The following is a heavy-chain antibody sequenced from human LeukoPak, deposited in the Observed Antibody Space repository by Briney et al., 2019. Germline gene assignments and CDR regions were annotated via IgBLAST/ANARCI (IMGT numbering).Heavy chain of an antibody. V-gene: IGHV1-46*01. CDR1: GGTFSSYA. D-gene: IGHD6-19*01. Sequence: GASVKVSCKASGGTFSSYAISWVRQAPGQGLEWMGIINPSGGSTSCAQKFQGRVTMTRDMSTSTVYMELSSLRSEDTAVYYCARDRFRIAVAGMAPRYFDYWGQGTLVTVSS. CDR3: ARDRFRIAVAGMAPRYFDY. J-gene: IGHJ4*02. CDR2: INPSGGST.